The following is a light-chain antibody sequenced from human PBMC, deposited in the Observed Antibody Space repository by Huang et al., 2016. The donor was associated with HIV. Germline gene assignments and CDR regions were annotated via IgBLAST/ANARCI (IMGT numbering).Light chain of an antibody. CDR1: ESILRN. J-gene: IGKJ2*01. Sequence: VMTQSPANLSVSPGERATLSCRASESILRNLAWYQQRPGQPPRLLIYGASVRLPGIPDRFRGSGSGTEFSLTISSLQSEDFAVYYCQQYNKWPPYTYGQGTKLEIK. V-gene: IGKV3-15*01. CDR3: QQYNKWPPYT. CDR2: GAS.